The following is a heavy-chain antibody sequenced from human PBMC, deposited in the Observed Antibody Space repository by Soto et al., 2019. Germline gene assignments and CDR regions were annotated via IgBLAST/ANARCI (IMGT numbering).Heavy chain of an antibody. Sequence: PSDTLSLTCTVSGGSISSGGYYWSWIRQHPGKGLEWIGYIYYSVSTYYNPSLKSRVTISVDTSKNQFSLKLSSVTAADTAVYYCARAEGEFLDYWGQGTPVTASS. CDR3: ARAEGEFLDY. CDR2: IYYSVST. D-gene: IGHD3-10*01. CDR1: GGSISSGGYY. J-gene: IGHJ4*02. V-gene: IGHV4-31*03.